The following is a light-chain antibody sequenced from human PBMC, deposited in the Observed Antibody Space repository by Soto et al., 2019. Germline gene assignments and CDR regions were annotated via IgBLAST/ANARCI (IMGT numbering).Light chain of an antibody. CDR2: KAS. Sequence: DIQMTQYPTTLSGSGGDRVTITCRASQTISSWLAWYQKKPGKAPKLLIYKASTLKSGVPSRFSGSGSGTEFTLTISSLQPDDFATYYCQHDNSYSEAFGQGTKVDIK. CDR3: QHDNSYSEA. J-gene: IGKJ1*01. V-gene: IGKV1-5*03. CDR1: QTISSW.